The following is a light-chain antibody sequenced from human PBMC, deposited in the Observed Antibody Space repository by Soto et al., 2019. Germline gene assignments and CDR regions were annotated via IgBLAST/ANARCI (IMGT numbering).Light chain of an antibody. CDR2: KAS. V-gene: IGKV1-5*03. J-gene: IGKJ3*01. Sequence: DIQMTQSPSTLSASVGDRVTITCRARQSISSWLAWYQQKPGKAPKVLIYKASSLESGVPSRFSGSGSGTEFTLTISSLQPDDFATYYCQQYNNYPFTFGPGTKVDIQ. CDR3: QQYNNYPFT. CDR1: QSISSW.